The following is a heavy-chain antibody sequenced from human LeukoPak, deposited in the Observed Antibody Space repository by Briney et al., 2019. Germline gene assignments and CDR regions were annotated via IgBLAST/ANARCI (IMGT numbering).Heavy chain of an antibody. J-gene: IGHJ4*02. CDR1: GFTFSSYA. Sequence: GGSLRLSCAASGFTFSSYAMSWVRQAPGKGLEWVSAISGSGGSTYYADSVKGRFTISRDNSKNTLYLQMNSLRAEDTAVYYRARAVDGYNLDYWGQGTLVTVSS. V-gene: IGHV3-23*01. CDR3: ARAVDGYNLDY. CDR2: ISGSGGST. D-gene: IGHD5-24*01.